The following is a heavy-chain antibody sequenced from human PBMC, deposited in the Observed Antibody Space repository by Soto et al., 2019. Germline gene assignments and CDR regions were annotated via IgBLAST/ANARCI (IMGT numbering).Heavy chain of an antibody. Sequence: GGSLRLSCAASGFTFSSYWMSWVRQAPGKGLEWVANIKQDGSEKYYVDYVKGRFTISRDNAKNSLYLQMNSLRAEDTAVYYFARGAWLRAGGRYYYYYYMDVWGKGTTVTVSS. V-gene: IGHV3-7*01. D-gene: IGHD5-12*01. CDR1: GFTFSSYW. J-gene: IGHJ6*03. CDR2: IKQDGSEK. CDR3: ARGAWLRAGGRYYYYYYMDV.